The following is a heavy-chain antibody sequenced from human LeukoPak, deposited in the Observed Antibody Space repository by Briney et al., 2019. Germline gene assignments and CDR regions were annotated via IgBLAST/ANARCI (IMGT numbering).Heavy chain of an antibody. D-gene: IGHD3-22*01. V-gene: IGHV4-59*01. CDR2: IYYSGST. Sequence: SETLSLTCTVSGGSISSYYRSWIRQPPGKGLEWIGYIYYSGSTNYNPSLKSRVTISVDTSKNQFSLKLSSVTAADTAVYYCASYYDSSGYYEYFQHWGQGTLVTVSS. CDR1: GGSISSYY. CDR3: ASYYDSSGYYEYFQH. J-gene: IGHJ1*01.